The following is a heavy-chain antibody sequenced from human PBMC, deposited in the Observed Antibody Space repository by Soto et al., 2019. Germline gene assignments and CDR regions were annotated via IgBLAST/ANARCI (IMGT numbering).Heavy chain of an antibody. V-gene: IGHV4-59*08. CDR3: ARQDYLGGYFDY. CDR1: GGSISSYY. Sequence: SETLSLTCTVSGGSISSYYWSWIRQPPGKGLEWIGYIYYSGSTNYNPSLKSRVTISVDTSKNQFSLKLSSVTAADTAVYYCARQDYLGGYFDYWGQGTLVTVSS. D-gene: IGHD3-16*01. CDR2: IYYSGST. J-gene: IGHJ4*02.